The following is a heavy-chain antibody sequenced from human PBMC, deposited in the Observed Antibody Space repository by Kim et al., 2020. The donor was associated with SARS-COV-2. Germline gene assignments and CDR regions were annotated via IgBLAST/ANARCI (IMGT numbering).Heavy chain of an antibody. V-gene: IGHV1-46*01. D-gene: IGHD3-9*01. CDR1: GYTFTSYY. Sequence: ASVKVSCKASGYTFTSYYMHWVRQAPGQGLEWMGIINPSGGSTSYAQKFQGRVTMTRDTSTSTVYMELSSLRSEDTAVYYCARGGILTGYPEYYGMDVWGQGTTVTVSS. J-gene: IGHJ6*02. CDR3: ARGGILTGYPEYYGMDV. CDR2: INPSGGST.